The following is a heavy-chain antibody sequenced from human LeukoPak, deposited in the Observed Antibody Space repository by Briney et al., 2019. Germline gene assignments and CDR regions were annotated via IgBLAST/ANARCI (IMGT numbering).Heavy chain of an antibody. J-gene: IGHJ4*02. D-gene: IGHD6-13*01. Sequence: SETLSLTCTVSGGSISSYYWSWIRQPPGKGLEWIGYIYYSGSTNYNPSLKSRVTISVDTSKNQFSLKLSSVTAADTAVYYCARGVWEQLVLLFDYWGQGTLVTVSS. CDR1: GGSISSYY. CDR2: IYYSGST. V-gene: IGHV4-59*01. CDR3: ARGVWEQLVLLFDY.